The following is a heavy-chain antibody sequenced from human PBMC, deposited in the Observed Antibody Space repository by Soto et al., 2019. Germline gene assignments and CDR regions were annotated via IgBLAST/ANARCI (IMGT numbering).Heavy chain of an antibody. V-gene: IGHV4-31*03. CDR3: ARYYDSSGPLWWFDP. Sequence: SETLSLTCTVSGGSISSGGYYWSLIRQHPGKGLEWIGYIYYSGSTYYNPSLKSRVTISVDTSKNQFSLKLSSVTAADTAVYYCARYYDSSGPLWWFDPWGQGTLVTVSS. CDR1: GGSISSGGYY. D-gene: IGHD3-22*01. CDR2: IYYSGST. J-gene: IGHJ5*02.